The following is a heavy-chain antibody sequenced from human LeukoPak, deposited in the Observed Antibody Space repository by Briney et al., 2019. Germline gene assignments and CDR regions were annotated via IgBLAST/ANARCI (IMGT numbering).Heavy chain of an antibody. CDR2: IYYSGST. CDR3: AGVDTAMATGDAFDI. J-gene: IGHJ3*02. CDR1: GGSISSSSYY. V-gene: IGHV4-39*01. Sequence: KPSETLSLTCTVGGGSISSSSYYWGWIRQPPVKGLEWIGSIYYSGSTYYNPSLKSRVTISVDTSYNQSPLKLSSVTAADTAVYYCAGVDTAMATGDAFDIWGQGTMVTVSS. D-gene: IGHD5-18*01.